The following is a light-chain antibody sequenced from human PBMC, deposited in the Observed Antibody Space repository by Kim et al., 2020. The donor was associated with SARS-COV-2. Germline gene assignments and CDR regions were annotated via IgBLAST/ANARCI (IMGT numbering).Light chain of an antibody. J-gene: IGLJ2*01. V-gene: IGLV3-19*01. CDR2: GKN. CDR3: NSRDSSGNHLSVV. Sequence: SSELTQDLAVSVALGQTVRITCQGDSLRSYYASWYQQKPGQAPVLVIYGKNNRPSGIPDRFSGSSSGNTASLTITGAQAEDEADYYCNSRDSSGNHLSVV. CDR1: SLRSYY.